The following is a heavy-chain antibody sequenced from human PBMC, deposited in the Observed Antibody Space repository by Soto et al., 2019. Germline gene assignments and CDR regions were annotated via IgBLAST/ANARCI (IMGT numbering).Heavy chain of an antibody. CDR2: IYHSGST. CDR1: GGSISSSNW. J-gene: IGHJ4*02. CDR3: ARTYYDFWSGYNDY. D-gene: IGHD3-3*01. Sequence: SETLSLTCAVSGGSISSSNWLILFRQPPGKGLEWSGKIYHSGSTNYNPSLKSRVTISVDKSKNQFSLKLSSVTAADTAVYYCARTYYDFWSGYNDYWGQGTLVTVSS. V-gene: IGHV4-4*02.